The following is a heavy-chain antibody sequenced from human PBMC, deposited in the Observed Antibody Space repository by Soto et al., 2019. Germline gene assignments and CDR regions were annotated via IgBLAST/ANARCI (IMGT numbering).Heavy chain of an antibody. CDR1: GFTFDTYA. CDR3: AKDLLAATGTPSYYFDS. CDR2: VSGSGLYT. J-gene: IGHJ4*02. Sequence: EVQLLESGGGLVQPGGSLRLSCVASGFTFDTYAISWVRQAPGKGLEWVSTVSGSGLYTYYTDSVKGRFTISRDNPRNTLYLQMNSLRLEDTAGYFCAKDLLAATGTPSYYFDSWGQGTLVTVSS. V-gene: IGHV3-23*01. D-gene: IGHD6-13*01.